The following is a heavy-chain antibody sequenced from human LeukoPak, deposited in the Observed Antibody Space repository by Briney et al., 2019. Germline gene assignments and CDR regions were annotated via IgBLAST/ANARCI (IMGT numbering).Heavy chain of an antibody. J-gene: IGHJ4*02. CDR3: ASREAGSSSWPNDY. D-gene: IGHD6-13*01. V-gene: IGHV1-24*01. CDR1: GYSLTKLS. CDR2: YDPEDGGT. Sequence: ASVKVSCKVSGYSLTKLSMHWVRQAPGKGLEWMGGYDPEDGGTIYAQKFQGRVTITTDESTSTAYMELSSLRSEDTAVYYCASREAGSSSWPNDYWGQGTLVTVSS.